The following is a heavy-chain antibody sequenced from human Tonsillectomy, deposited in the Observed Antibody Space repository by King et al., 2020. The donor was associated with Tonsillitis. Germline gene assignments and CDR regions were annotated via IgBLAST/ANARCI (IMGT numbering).Heavy chain of an antibody. V-gene: IGHV4-39*01. Sequence: QLQESGPGLVKPSETLSLTCTVSGGSISSSSYYWGWIRQPPGKGLEWIGSIYYSGSTYYNPSLKSRVTISVDTSKNQFSLKLSSVTAADTAVYYCARQDSSRGWYRDPEYFQYWGQGTLVTVSS. D-gene: IGHD6-19*01. CDR3: ARQDSSRGWYRDPEYFQY. CDR2: IYYSGST. J-gene: IGHJ1*01. CDR1: GGSISSSSYY.